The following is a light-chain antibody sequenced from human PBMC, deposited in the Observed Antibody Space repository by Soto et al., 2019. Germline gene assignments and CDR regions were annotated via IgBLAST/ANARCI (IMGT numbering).Light chain of an antibody. V-gene: IGLV2-8*01. CDR1: SSDVGGYNY. J-gene: IGLJ3*02. CDR2: EVS. CDR3: SSYARSNNWV. Sequence: QSALSQPPSASGSPGQSVTISCTGTSSDVGGYNYVSWYQQHPGKAPKLMIYEVSKRPSGVPDRFSGSKSGNTASLTVSRLQAEDEADYYCSSYARSNNWVFGGGTKLTVL.